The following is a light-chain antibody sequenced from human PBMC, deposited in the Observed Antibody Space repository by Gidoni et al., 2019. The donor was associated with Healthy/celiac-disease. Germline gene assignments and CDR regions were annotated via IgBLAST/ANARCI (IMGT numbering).Light chain of an antibody. CDR2: AAS. V-gene: IGKV1-39*01. Sequence: DLQVTRSPSSLSASVGDRVTITCRASQSISSYLNWYQQKPGKAPKLLIYAASSLQSGVPSRFSGSGSGTDCTLTISRLQPEDFAPYYCQQSYSTLLTFGGGTKVEIK. CDR3: QQSYSTLLT. J-gene: IGKJ4*01. CDR1: QSISSY.